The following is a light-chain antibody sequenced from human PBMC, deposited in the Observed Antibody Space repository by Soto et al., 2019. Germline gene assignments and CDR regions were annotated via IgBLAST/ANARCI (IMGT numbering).Light chain of an antibody. CDR1: QSVSSN. CDR3: QQYNNWPPWT. Sequence: EIVMTQSPATLSVSPGERVTLSCRASQSVSSNLAWYQQTPGQAPRLLIYGASTRATGIPARFSGSGSGTEFTLTISSLQSEDFAVYYCQQYNNWPPWTFGQGTKVDI. J-gene: IGKJ1*01. CDR2: GAS. V-gene: IGKV3-15*01.